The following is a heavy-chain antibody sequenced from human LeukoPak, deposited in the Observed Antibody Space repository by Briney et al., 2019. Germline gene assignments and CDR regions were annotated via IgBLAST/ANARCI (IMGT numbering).Heavy chain of an antibody. CDR1: GYTFTNYG. V-gene: IGHV1-18*01. CDR2: ISAYNGNT. Sequence: ASVKVSCKASGYTFTNYGISWVRQAPGQGLEWMGWISAYNGNTNYAQKLQGRVTMNTDTSTSTAYMELRSLRSDDTAVYYCAREIAVPHTTVDFDFWGQGTLVTVSS. J-gene: IGHJ4*02. CDR3: AREIAVPHTTVDFDF. D-gene: IGHD4-23*01.